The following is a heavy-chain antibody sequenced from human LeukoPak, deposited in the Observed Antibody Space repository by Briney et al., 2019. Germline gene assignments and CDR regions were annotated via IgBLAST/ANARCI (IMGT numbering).Heavy chain of an antibody. V-gene: IGHV4-61*02. J-gene: IGHJ4*02. CDR2: IYSSGIT. D-gene: IGHD7-27*01. Sequence: PSETLSLTCAVSGDSISSATHYWSWIRQPAGKGLEWIGRIYSSGITNYNPSLKSRVSISVDTSKNQFSLKLSSVTAADTAVYYCARFLNWVFDNWGQGTPVTVSS. CDR1: GDSISSATHY. CDR3: ARFLNWVFDN.